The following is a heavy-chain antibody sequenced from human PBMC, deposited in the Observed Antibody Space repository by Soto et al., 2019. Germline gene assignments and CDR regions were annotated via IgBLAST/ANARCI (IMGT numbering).Heavy chain of an antibody. V-gene: IGHV3-11*01. D-gene: IGHD2-2*01. CDR3: ARDLHQILSHKHYYYYLDV. CDR2: ISNTAITD. CDR1: GFSFSDYS. Sequence: QVQLVESGGDLVKPGGSLRLSCVASGFSFSDYSMTWMRQAPGGGLDFVAFISNTAITDYYADSVKGRFTISRDNARNSVYLHMDSLRAVDAAVYYCARDLHQILSHKHYYYYLDVWGTGTTVTVSS. J-gene: IGHJ6*03.